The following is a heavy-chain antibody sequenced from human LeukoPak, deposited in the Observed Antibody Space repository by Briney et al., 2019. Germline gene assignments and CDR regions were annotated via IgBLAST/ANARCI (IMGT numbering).Heavy chain of an antibody. CDR3: ARFYSSGWSFDY. D-gene: IGHD6-19*01. CDR1: GYTFTGYY. V-gene: IGHV1-8*03. J-gene: IGHJ4*02. CDR2: MNPNSGNT. Sequence: ASVKVSCKASGYTFTGYYMHWVRQAPGQGLEWMGWMNPNSGNTGYAQKFQGRVTITRNTSISTAYMELSSLRSEDTAVYYCARFYSSGWSFDYWGQGTLVTVSS.